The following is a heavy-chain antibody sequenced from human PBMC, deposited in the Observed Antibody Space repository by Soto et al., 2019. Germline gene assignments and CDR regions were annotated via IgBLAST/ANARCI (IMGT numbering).Heavy chain of an antibody. J-gene: IGHJ5*02. CDR1: GGSVNGYY. CDR3: ATRITVFGLLLPPFDP. V-gene: IGHV4-34*01. D-gene: IGHD3-3*01. CDR2: INHTGGT. Sequence: SETLSLTCAVYGGSVNGYYWNWIRQPPGKGLEWIGEINHTGGTHYNPSLKSRVTMSVDTSKNQFSLRLSSVTAANTAIYYCATRITVFGLLLPPFDPWGQGTQVTVSS.